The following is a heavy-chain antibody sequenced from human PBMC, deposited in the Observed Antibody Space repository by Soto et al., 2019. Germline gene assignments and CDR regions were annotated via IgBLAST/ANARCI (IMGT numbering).Heavy chain of an antibody. CDR3: AHTNTKGVAATTLTDY. J-gene: IGHJ4*02. V-gene: IGHV2-5*02. CDR2: IYWDDDK. Sequence: SGPTLVNPTQTLTLTCTSSGFSLSTSGVGVGWIRQPPGKALEWLALIYWDDDKRYSPSLKSRLTITKDTSKNQVVLTMTNMDPVDTATYYCAHTNTKGVAATTLTDYWGQGTLVTVSS. D-gene: IGHD2-15*01. CDR1: GFSLSTSGVG.